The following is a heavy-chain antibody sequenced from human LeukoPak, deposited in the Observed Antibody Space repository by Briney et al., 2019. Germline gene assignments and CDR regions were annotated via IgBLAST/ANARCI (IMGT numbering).Heavy chain of an antibody. D-gene: IGHD3-22*01. CDR3: ARDPGNSSGYYFDY. V-gene: IGHV3-33*01. Sequence: GRSLRLSCAASGFTFNSYGMHWVRQAPGKGLEWVAVIWYDGSNKYYADSVKGRFTISRDNSKNTLYLQMNSLRAEDTAVYYCARDPGNSSGYYFDYWGQGTLVTVSS. J-gene: IGHJ4*02. CDR2: IWYDGSNK. CDR1: GFTFNSYG.